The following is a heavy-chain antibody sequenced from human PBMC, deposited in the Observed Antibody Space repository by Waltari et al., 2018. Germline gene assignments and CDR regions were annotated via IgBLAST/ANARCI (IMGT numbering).Heavy chain of an antibody. CDR3: ARRWVGATKDAFDI. V-gene: IGHV4-59*08. J-gene: IGHJ3*02. Sequence: QVQLQESGPGLVKPSETLSLTCTVSGGSISSYYWSWIRQPPGKGMEWIGYIYYRGSTNYTPSLRSRGTISVDTSKNQFSLKLSSVTAADTAVYYCARRWVGATKDAFDIWGQGTMVTVSS. D-gene: IGHD1-26*01. CDR2: IYYRGST. CDR1: GGSISSYY.